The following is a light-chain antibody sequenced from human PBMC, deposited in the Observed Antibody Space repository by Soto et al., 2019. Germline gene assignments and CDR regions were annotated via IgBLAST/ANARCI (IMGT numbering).Light chain of an antibody. CDR3: QHYNSYSEA. J-gene: IGKJ1*01. V-gene: IGKV1-5*01. CDR2: DVS. Sequence: DIQMTQSPSNLSASLGDRVTIACRASQSIGDSLAWYQQKPGKAPYLLISDVSSLERGVPSRFSGSGSGTEFTLTISSLQPDDFATYYCQHYNSYSEAFGQGTKVDI. CDR1: QSIGDS.